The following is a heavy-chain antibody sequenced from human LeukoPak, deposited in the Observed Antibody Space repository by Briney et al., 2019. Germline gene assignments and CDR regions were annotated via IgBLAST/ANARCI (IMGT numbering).Heavy chain of an antibody. V-gene: IGHV1-8*01. CDR3: ARDSYDSSGYFPFDY. CDR1: GYTFTSYD. D-gene: IGHD3-22*01. CDR2: MNPNSGNT. Sequence: GASVKVSCKASGYTFTSYDINWVRQATGQGLEWMGWMNPNSGNTGYAQKFQGRVTMTRNTSISTAYMELRSLRSDDTAVYYCARDSYDSSGYFPFDYWGQGTLVTVSS. J-gene: IGHJ4*02.